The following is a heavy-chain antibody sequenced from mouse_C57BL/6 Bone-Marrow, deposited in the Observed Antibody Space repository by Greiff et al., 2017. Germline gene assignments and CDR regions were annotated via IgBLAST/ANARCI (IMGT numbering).Heavy chain of an antibody. Sequence: QVQLQQPGAELVRPGSSVKLSCKASGYTFTSYWMDWVKQRPGQGLEWIGNIYPSDSETHYNQKFKDKATLAVDKSSSTAYLQLSSLTSEDSAVYYCARAFYYAMDDWGQGTSVTVSS. CDR1: GYTFTSYW. CDR2: IYPSDSET. CDR3: ARAFYYAMDD. V-gene: IGHV1-61*01. J-gene: IGHJ4*01.